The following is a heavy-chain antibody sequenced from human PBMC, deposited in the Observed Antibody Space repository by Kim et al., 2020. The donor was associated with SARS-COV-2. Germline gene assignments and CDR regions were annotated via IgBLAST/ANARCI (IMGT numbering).Heavy chain of an antibody. J-gene: IGHJ4*02. Sequence: NTSLKSRVTISVDTSKNQFALKLSSVTAADTAVYYCARGPGIAAAGKMVYWGQGTLVTVSS. D-gene: IGHD6-13*01. V-gene: IGHV4-34*01. CDR3: ARGPGIAAAGKMVY.